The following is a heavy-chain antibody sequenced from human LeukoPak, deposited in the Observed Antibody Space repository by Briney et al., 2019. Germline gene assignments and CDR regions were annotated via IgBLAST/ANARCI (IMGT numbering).Heavy chain of an antibody. Sequence: QPGKSLRLSCEASGFIFSNYGMHWVRQAPGKGLEWLALIWYDGQTKFYADSVKGRFTISRDNSGNTLFLHMTSLRVEDTAVYYCAREWGRIAVAGGPGYWGQGALVTVSS. CDR3: AREWGRIAVAGGPGY. J-gene: IGHJ4*02. D-gene: IGHD6-19*01. CDR1: GFIFSNYG. CDR2: IWYDGQTK. V-gene: IGHV3-33*01.